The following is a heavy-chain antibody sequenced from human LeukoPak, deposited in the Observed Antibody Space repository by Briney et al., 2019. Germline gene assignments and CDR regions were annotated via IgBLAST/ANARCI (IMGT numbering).Heavy chain of an antibody. D-gene: IGHD3-10*01. Sequence: PSETLSLTCTVSGDSISSYYWSWIRQPAGKGLEWIGRIYASGSTNYNPSLKSRVTMSLDTSKNQFSLNLSSVTAADTAVYFCAKRGVVIRGVIIIGFHKEAYYFDCWGQGILVTVSS. CDR1: GDSISSYY. V-gene: IGHV4-4*07. CDR2: IYASGST. J-gene: IGHJ4*02. CDR3: AKRGVVIRGVIIIGFHKEAYYFDC.